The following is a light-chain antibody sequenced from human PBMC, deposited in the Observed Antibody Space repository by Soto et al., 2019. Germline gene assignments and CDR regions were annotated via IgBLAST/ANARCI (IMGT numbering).Light chain of an antibody. V-gene: IGKV1-27*01. CDR2: AAS. CDR1: HDITNY. Sequence: DIQMTQSPSSLSASVGDRGTITCRASHDITNYLAWYQQKPGKVPKLLIYAASTLQSGVPSRFSGSGSGTDFTLTISSLQPEDAATYFCQKCSGPPPFTFGPGTKVDIK. CDR3: QKCSGPPPFT. J-gene: IGKJ3*01.